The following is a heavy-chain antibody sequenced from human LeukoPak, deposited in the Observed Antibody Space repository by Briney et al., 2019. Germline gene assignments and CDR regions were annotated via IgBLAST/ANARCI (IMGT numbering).Heavy chain of an antibody. CDR2: MNPNSGNT. CDR1: GYTFKNYD. J-gene: IGHJ4*02. V-gene: IGHV1-8*03. CDR3: ARTDFWSGSSAY. Sequence: GASVKVSCKASGYTFKNYDINWVRQATGQGLEWMGWMNPNSGNTGFAQKFQGRVTITADKSTSTAYMELSSLRSEDTAVYYCARTDFWSGSSAYWGQGTLVTVSS. D-gene: IGHD3-3*01.